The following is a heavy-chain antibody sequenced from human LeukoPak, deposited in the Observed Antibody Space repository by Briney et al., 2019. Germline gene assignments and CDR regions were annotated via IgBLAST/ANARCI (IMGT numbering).Heavy chain of an antibody. CDR3: ARLREIPVFGVVTKSTSYFDY. Sequence: GGSLRLSCAASGFTFTNYWMSWVRQAPGKGLELVANIKQDRSEKYYVDSVKGRFTISRDDAKNSLYLQMNSLRAEDTAVYYCARLREIPVFGVVTKSTSYFDYWGQGTLVTVSS. CDR2: IKQDRSEK. D-gene: IGHD3-3*01. CDR1: GFTFTNYW. V-gene: IGHV3-7*01. J-gene: IGHJ4*02.